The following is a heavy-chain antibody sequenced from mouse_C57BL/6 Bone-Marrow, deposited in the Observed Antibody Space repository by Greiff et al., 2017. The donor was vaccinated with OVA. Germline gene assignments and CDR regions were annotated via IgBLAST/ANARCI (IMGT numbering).Heavy chain of an antibody. CDR3: ARASYAMDY. D-gene: IGHD6-1*01. CDR2: IYPGSGST. V-gene: IGHV1-55*01. CDR1: GYTFTSYW. J-gene: IGHJ4*01. Sequence: QVHVKQPGAELVKPGASVKMSCKASGYTFTSYWITWVKQRPGQGLEWIGDIYPGSGSTNYNEKFKSKATLTVDTSSSTAYMQLSSLTSEDSAVYYCARASYAMDYWGQGTSVTVSS.